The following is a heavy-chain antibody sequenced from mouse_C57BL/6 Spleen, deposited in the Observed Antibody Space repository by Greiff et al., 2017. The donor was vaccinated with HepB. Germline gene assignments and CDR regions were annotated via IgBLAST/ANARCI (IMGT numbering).Heavy chain of an antibody. CDR2: ISDGGSYT. Sequence: EVMLVESGGGLVKPGGSLKLSCAASGFTFSSYAMSWVRQTPEKRLEWVATISDGGSYTYYPDNVKGRFTISRDNAKNNLYLQMSHLKSEDTAMYYCAREGITTVVATSWYFDVWGTGTTVTVSS. J-gene: IGHJ1*03. V-gene: IGHV5-4*01. CDR1: GFTFSSYA. D-gene: IGHD1-1*01. CDR3: AREGITTVVATSWYFDV.